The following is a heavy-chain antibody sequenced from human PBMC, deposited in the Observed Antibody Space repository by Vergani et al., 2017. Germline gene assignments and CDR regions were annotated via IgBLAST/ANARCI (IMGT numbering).Heavy chain of an antibody. CDR3: AREGSSKGGYYFDY. V-gene: IGHV1-69*01. CDR1: GGTFSNHV. Sequence: QVQLVQSGAEVKKPGSSVKVSCKSSGGTFSNHVLAWVRQAPGQGLEWMGGILPLFGTPTYAQRFQGRVTITADESTTTAYMELTSLTSEDSAIYYCAREGSSKGGYYFDYWGQGTLVTVSS. D-gene: IGHD6-13*01. CDR2: ILPLFGTP. J-gene: IGHJ4*02.